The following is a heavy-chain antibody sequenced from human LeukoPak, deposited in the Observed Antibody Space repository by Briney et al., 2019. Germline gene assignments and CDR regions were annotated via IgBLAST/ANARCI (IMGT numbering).Heavy chain of an antibody. Sequence: SETLSLTCAVSGYSISSGYYWGWIRQPPGKGLEWIGSIYHSGSTYYNPSLKSRVTISVDTSKNQFSLKLSSVTAADTAVYYCATLPHSIAAAGGPLDYWGQGTLVTVSS. CDR3: ATLPHSIAAAGGPLDY. D-gene: IGHD6-13*01. J-gene: IGHJ4*02. CDR1: GYSISSGYY. CDR2: IYHSGST. V-gene: IGHV4-38-2*01.